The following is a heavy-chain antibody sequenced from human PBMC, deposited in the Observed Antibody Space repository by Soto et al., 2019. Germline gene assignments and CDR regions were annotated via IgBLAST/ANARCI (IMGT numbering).Heavy chain of an antibody. CDR3: ARVFAGTWAAPYYYGMDV. V-gene: IGHV3-30-3*01. CDR2: ISYDGSNK. Sequence: PGGSLRLSCAASGFTFSSYAMHWVRQAPGKGLEWVAVISYDGSNKYYADSVKGRFTISRDNSKNTLYLQMNSLRVEDTAVYYCARVFAGTWAAPYYYGMDVWGQGTTVTSP. D-gene: IGHD1-7*01. CDR1: GFTFSSYA. J-gene: IGHJ6*02.